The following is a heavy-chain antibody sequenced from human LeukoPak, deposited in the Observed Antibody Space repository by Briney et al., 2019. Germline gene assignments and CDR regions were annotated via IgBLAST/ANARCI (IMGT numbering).Heavy chain of an antibody. Sequence: GGSLRLSCAASGFIFGDYWMTWVRQAPGKGLEWVANIKQDGSEEHYVDSVKGRFTISRDSARNSLFVQMNSLRVEDTALYYCARGARGSSSGYSWFDYWGQGTLVTVSS. D-gene: IGHD3-22*01. CDR1: GFIFGDYW. J-gene: IGHJ4*02. V-gene: IGHV3-7*01. CDR2: IKQDGSEE. CDR3: ARGARGSSSGYSWFDY.